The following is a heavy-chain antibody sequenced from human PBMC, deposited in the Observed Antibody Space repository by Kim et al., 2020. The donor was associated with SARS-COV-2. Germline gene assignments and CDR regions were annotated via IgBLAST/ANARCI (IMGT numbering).Heavy chain of an antibody. Sequence: QKFRGRVTMTRDTSISTAYMELSRLRSDDTAVYYCAREGYSSGWYCAFEIWGQGTMVTVSS. CDR3: AREGYSSGWYCAFEI. V-gene: IGHV1-2*02. D-gene: IGHD6-19*01. J-gene: IGHJ3*02.